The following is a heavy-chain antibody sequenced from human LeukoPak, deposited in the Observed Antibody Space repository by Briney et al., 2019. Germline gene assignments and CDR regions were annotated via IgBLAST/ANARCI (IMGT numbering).Heavy chain of an antibody. Sequence: SQTLSLTCAISGDSVSSNSAAWNWIRQSPSGGLEWLGRTYYRSKWYNDYAVSVKSRIAINPDTSKNQFSLQLNSVTPEDTAVYYCAREPSSVTGMLFDYWGQGTLVTVSS. CDR2: TYYRSKWYN. CDR3: AREPSSVTGMLFDY. D-gene: IGHD6-19*01. V-gene: IGHV6-1*01. CDR1: GDSVSSNSAA. J-gene: IGHJ4*02.